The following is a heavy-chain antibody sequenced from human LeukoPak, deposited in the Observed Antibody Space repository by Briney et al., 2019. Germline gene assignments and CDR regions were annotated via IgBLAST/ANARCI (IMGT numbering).Heavy chain of an antibody. Sequence: GSLRLSCAASGFTFSSYWTSWVRQAPGKGLEWVANIKQDGSEKYYVDSVKGRFTISRDNAKNSLYLQMNSLRAEDTAVYYCARVEVWFGEFRLLYYGMDVWGQGTTVTVSS. CDR1: GFTFSSYW. CDR2: IKQDGSEK. CDR3: ARVEVWFGEFRLLYYGMDV. D-gene: IGHD3-10*01. J-gene: IGHJ6*02. V-gene: IGHV3-7*01.